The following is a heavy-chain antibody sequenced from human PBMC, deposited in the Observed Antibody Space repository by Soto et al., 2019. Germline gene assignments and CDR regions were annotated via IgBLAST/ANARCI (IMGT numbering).Heavy chain of an antibody. Sequence: QVQLQQWGAGLLKPSETLSLTCAVYGGFVSSGSYYWSWIRQPPGKGLEWIGEMSHSGGTHFNPSLKIRVTISVDTSKNQFSLKMSSVTAADTALYYCARVERGTATTVVDAFDIWGQGTMVTVSS. CDR1: GGFVSSGSYY. D-gene: IGHD1-1*01. CDR3: ARVERGTATTVVDAFDI. CDR2: MSHSGGT. V-gene: IGHV4-34*01. J-gene: IGHJ3*02.